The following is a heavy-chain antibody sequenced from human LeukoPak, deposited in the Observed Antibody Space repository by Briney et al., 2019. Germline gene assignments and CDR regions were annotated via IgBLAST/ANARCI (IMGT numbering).Heavy chain of an antibody. CDR1: GSSISSSSYY. D-gene: IGHD3-3*01. CDR2: IYYSGST. Sequence: SETLSLTCTVSGSSISSSSYYWGWIRQPPGKGLEWIGSIYYSGSTYYNPSVKSRVTISVDTSKNQFSLKLSSVTAADTAVYYCARQGYDFWSGYFTVGFDPWGQGTLVTVSS. CDR3: ARQGYDFWSGYFTVGFDP. V-gene: IGHV4-39*01. J-gene: IGHJ5*02.